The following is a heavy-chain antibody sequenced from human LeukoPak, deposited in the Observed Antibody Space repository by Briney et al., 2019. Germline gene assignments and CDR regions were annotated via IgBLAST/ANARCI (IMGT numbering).Heavy chain of an antibody. J-gene: IGHJ4*02. Sequence: SETLSLTCTVSGGSTGSYYWSWIRQPPGKGLEWIGYIYYSGSTNYNPSLKSRVTISVDTSKNQFSLKLSSVTAADTAVYYCASTRSSSEFDYWGQGTLVTVSS. V-gene: IGHV4-59*01. D-gene: IGHD6-6*01. CDR3: ASTRSSSEFDY. CDR2: IYYSGST. CDR1: GGSTGSYY.